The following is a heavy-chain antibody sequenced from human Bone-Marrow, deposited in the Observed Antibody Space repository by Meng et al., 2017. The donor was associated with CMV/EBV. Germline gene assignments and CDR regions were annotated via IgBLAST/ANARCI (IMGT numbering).Heavy chain of an antibody. CDR3: ARGPYYDFWSGYYTYYYYYGMDV. CDR1: GYTFTSYD. D-gene: IGHD3-3*01. J-gene: IGHJ6*01. V-gene: IGHV1-8*02. CDR2: MNPNSGNT. Sequence: ASVKVSCKASGYTFTSYDINWVRQATGQGLEWMGWMNPNSGNTGYAQKFQGRVTMTRNTSISTAYMELSSLRSEDTAVYYCARGPYYDFWSGYYTYYYYYGMDVWGQGTTVTFSS.